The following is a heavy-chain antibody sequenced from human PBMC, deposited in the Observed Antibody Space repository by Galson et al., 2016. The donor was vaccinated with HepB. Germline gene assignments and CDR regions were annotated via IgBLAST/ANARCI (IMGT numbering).Heavy chain of an antibody. V-gene: IGHV1-24*01. D-gene: IGHD2-15*01. CDR1: GYTLTELS. CDR3: ATSVLSRSICRGGRCYSEVAEYFQH. CDR2: FDPEDGET. J-gene: IGHJ1*01. Sequence: SVMVSCKVSGYTLTELSMHWVRQAPEKGLEWMGGFDPEDGETIYAQKFQGRVTMTEDTSTDTAYMELSSLRSEDTAVYYCATSVLSRSICRGGRCYSEVAEYFQHWGQGSLITVSS.